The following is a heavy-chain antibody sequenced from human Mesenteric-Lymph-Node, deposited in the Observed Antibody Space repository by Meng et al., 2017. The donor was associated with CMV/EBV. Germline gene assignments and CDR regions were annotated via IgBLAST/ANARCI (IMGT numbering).Heavy chain of an antibody. D-gene: IGHD6-6*01. CDR1: GYTFTGYY. J-gene: IGHJ6*02. V-gene: IGHV1-2*02. Sequence: ASVKVSCKASGYTFTGYYIHWARQAPGQGLEWMGWINPNSGGTDYEKKFQGRVTMTRDTSISTAYMELSRLRSDDTAVYYCARGAGSIAARRSHYGMDVWGQGTTVTVSS. CDR2: INPNSGGT. CDR3: ARGAGSIAARRSHYGMDV.